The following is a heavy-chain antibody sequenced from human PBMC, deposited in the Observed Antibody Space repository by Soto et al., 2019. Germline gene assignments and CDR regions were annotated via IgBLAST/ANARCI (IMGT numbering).Heavy chain of an antibody. CDR3: ARDSGIAAAGDFDY. CDR2: INAGNGNT. V-gene: IGHV1-3*01. CDR1: GYTFTSYA. D-gene: IGHD6-13*01. Sequence: ASVKVSCKASGYTFTSYAMHWVRQAPGQRLEWMGWINAGNGNTKYSQKFQGRVTITRDTSASTAYMELRSLRSDDTAVYYCARDSGIAAAGDFDYWGQGTLVTVSS. J-gene: IGHJ4*02.